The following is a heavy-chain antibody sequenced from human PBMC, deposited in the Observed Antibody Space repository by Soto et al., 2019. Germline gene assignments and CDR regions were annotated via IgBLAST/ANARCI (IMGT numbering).Heavy chain of an antibody. Sequence: GGSLRLSCAASGFTFSSYAMHWVRQAPGKGLEWVAVISYDGSNKYYADSVKGRFTISRDNSKNTLYLQMNSLRAEDTAVYYCARERGNSGYDLMFGYWGQGTLVTVSS. V-gene: IGHV3-30-3*01. D-gene: IGHD5-12*01. CDR2: ISYDGSNK. CDR1: GFTFSSYA. CDR3: ARERGNSGYDLMFGY. J-gene: IGHJ4*02.